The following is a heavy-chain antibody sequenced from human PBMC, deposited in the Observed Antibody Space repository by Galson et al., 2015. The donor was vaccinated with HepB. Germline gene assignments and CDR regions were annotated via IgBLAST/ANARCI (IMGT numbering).Heavy chain of an antibody. Sequence: TLSLTCTVSGGSISSYYWSWIRQPPGKGLEWIGNVHSSGVTYYNPSLKSRVTISGDTAKNQFSLRVSSVTAADTAVYYCVRALGGSYFYGMDVWGQGTTVTVSS. CDR2: VHSSGVT. CDR3: VRALGGSYFYGMDV. CDR1: GGSISSYY. V-gene: IGHV4-59*04. D-gene: IGHD3-16*02. J-gene: IGHJ6*02.